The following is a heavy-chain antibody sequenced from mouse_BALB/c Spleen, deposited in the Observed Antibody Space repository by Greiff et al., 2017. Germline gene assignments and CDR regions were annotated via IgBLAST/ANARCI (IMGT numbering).Heavy chain of an antibody. Sequence: VQLKESGAELVRSGASVKLSCTASGFNIKDYYMHWVKQRPEQGLEWIGWIDPENGDTEYAPKFQGKATMTADTSSNTAYLQLSRLTSEDTAVYYCKLGQKGYWGQGTTLTVSS. CDR1: GFNIKDYY. D-gene: IGHD4-1*01. J-gene: IGHJ2*01. CDR2: IDPENGDT. CDR3: KLGQKGY. V-gene: IGHV14-4*02.